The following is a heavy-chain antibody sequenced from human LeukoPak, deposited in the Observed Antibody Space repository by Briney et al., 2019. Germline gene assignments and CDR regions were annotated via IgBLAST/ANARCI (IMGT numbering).Heavy chain of an antibody. CDR1: GGTFSSYA. Sequence: ASVKVSCKASGGTFSSYAISRVRQAPGQGLEWMGWINPTSGVTNTAQKFQGRVTMTRDTSISTTYMELSRLRSDDTAVYYCARDGGFDYWGQGTLVTVSS. V-gene: IGHV1-2*02. J-gene: IGHJ4*02. D-gene: IGHD3-3*01. CDR2: INPTSGVT. CDR3: ARDGGFDY.